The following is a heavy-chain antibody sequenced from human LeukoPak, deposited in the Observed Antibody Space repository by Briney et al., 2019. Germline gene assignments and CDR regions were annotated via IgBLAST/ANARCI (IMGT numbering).Heavy chain of an antibody. V-gene: IGHV3-23*01. J-gene: IGHJ5*02. Sequence: GGSLRFSCAASGFTFSSYAMSWVRQAPGKGLEWVSAITRSGDSAYYVDSVKGRFTISRDNSKNTLYLQMNSLRAEDTAVYYCANYEGSYNSAKFDPWGQGTLATVSS. CDR3: ANYEGSYNSAKFDP. CDR1: GFTFSSYA. CDR2: ITRSGDSA. D-gene: IGHD6-25*01.